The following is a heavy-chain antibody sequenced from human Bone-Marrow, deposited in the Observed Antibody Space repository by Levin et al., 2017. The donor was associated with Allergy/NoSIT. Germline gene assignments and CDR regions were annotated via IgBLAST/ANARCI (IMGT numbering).Heavy chain of an antibody. D-gene: IGHD3-3*01. CDR3: ARATYYDFWSGYFNWFDP. CDR1: GFTFSDYA. J-gene: IGHJ5*02. Sequence: GGSLRLSCAASGFTFSDYAMHWVRQAPGKGLEWIAVTSSDGGNKYYADFLRGRFAISRDNSRNSLYLQMNSLTNEDTAVYYCARATYYDFWSGYFNWFDPWGQGTLVTVSS. V-gene: IGHV3-30*09. CDR2: TSSDGGNK.